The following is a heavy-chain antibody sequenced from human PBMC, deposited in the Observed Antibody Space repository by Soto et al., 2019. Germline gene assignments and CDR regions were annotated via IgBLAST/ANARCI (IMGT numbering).Heavy chain of an antibody. CDR3: AREQKSYGYDY. Sequence: SETLSLTCTVSGGSISSGGNYWNWIRQHPGKGLEWIGSISYSGSTYYNPSLRSRVTISVDTSKNQFSLKLSSVTAADTAVYYCAREQKSYGYDYWGQGTLVTVSS. CDR2: ISYSGST. CDR1: GGSISSGGNY. J-gene: IGHJ4*02. V-gene: IGHV4-31*03. D-gene: IGHD5-18*01.